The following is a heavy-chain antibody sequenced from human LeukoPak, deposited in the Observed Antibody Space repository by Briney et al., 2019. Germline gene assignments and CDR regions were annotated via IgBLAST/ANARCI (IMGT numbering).Heavy chain of an antibody. CDR1: GFTFSSYS. J-gene: IGHJ3*02. D-gene: IGHD3-22*01. CDR3: ARDFGSSGSLDAFDI. V-gene: IGHV3-48*01. Sequence: GGSLRLSCAASGFTFSSYSMSWVRQAPGKGLEWVSYISSSSSTIYYADSVKGRFTISRDNAKNSLYLQMNSLRAEDTAVYYCARDFGSSGSLDAFDIWGQGTMVTVSS. CDR2: ISSSSSTI.